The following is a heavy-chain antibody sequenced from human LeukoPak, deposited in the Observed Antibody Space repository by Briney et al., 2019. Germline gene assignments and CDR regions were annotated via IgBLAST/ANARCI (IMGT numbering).Heavy chain of an antibody. CDR3: ARGVDYYGSGSPLDY. CDR2: INPNSGGT. V-gene: IGHV1-2*02. D-gene: IGHD3-10*01. CDR1: GYTFTGYY. J-gene: IGHJ4*02. Sequence: ASVKVSCKASGYTFTGYYIHWVRQAPGQGLEWMGWINPNSGGTNYAQKFQGGVTMTRDTSISTAYMELSRLRSDDTAVYYCARGVDYYGSGSPLDYWGQGTLVTVSS.